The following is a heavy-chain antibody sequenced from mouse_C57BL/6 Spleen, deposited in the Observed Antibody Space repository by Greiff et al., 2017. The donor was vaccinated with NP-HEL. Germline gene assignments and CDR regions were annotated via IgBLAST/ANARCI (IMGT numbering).Heavy chain of an antibody. V-gene: IGHV1-50*01. CDR1: GYTFTSYW. CDR3: ARRGLLRSGFDV. CDR2: FDPSDSYT. J-gene: IGHJ1*03. D-gene: IGHD1-1*01. Sequence: QVQLQQPGAELVKPGASVKLSCKASGYTFTSYWMQWVKQRPGQGLEWIGEFDPSDSYTNYNQKFKGKATLTVDTSSSTAYMQLSSLTSEDSAVYYWARRGLLRSGFDVWGTGTTVTVSS.